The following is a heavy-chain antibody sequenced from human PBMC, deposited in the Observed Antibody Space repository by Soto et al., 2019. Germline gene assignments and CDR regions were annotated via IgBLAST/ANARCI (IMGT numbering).Heavy chain of an antibody. CDR3: GTVFEH. CDR1: GITFTNYW. Sequence: EVQLVESGGGSVQPGGSLRLSCVASGITFTNYWMHWVRQVPGKGLVWVARVDSDGMGTSYADFVKGRFTISIDNAKNTLYLQLNRLRVEDKAMFYCGTVFEHWGQGIPVTVSS. CDR2: VDSDGMGT. V-gene: IGHV3-74*01. J-gene: IGHJ4*02.